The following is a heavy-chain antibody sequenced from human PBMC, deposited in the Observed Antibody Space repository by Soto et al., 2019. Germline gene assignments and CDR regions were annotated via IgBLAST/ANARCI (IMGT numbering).Heavy chain of an antibody. CDR1: GGSISSGGYY. CDR2: IYYSGST. CDR3: ARDRAIVVVPAAYYYYYGMDV. D-gene: IGHD2-2*01. V-gene: IGHV4-31*03. Sequence: SETLSLTCTFSGGSISSGGYYWSWIRQHPGKGLEWIGYIYYSGSTYYNPSLKSRVTISVDTSKNQFSLKLSSVTAADTAVYYCARDRAIVVVPAAYYYYYGMDVWGQGTTVTVSS. J-gene: IGHJ6*02.